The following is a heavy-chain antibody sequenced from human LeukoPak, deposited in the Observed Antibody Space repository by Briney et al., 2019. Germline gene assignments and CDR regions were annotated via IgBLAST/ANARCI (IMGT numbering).Heavy chain of an antibody. CDR1: GFTFNDFA. CDR2: IADAGT. CDR3: ARNLGPFDV. V-gene: IGHV3-23*01. D-gene: IGHD3-16*01. J-gene: IGHJ3*01. Sequence: GSLRLSCAASGFTFNDFAMTWVRQAPGKGLEWASTIADAGTYYADSVKGRFIISRDNSKNMLYLQLNSLRADDTAMYYCARNLGPFDVRGHGTMVTVSS.